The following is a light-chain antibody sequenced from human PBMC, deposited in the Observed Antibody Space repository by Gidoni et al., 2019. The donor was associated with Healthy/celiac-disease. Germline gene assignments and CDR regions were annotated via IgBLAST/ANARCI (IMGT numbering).Light chain of an antibody. CDR1: KLGDKY. J-gene: IGLJ2*01. CDR3: QAWDSSTVV. V-gene: IGLV3-1*01. CDR2: PDS. Sequence: SCELTQPPSVSVSPGQTASITCSGDKLGDKYACWYQQKPGQSPVLVIYPDSKRPSGIPERFSGSNSGNTATLTISGTQAMDEADYYCQAWDSSTVVFGGGTKLTVL.